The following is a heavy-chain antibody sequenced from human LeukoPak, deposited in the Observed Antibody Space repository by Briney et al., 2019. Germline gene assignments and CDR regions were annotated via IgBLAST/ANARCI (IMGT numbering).Heavy chain of an antibody. V-gene: IGHV1-2*02. D-gene: IGHD1-7*01. CDR2: INPNSGGT. Sequence: ASVKVSCKASGYTFIGYYMHWVRQAPGQGLEWMGWINPNSGGTNYAQKFQGRVTMTRDTSISTAYMELSRLRSDDTAVYYCARSPPQRMELRYDYWGQGTLVTVSS. CDR3: ARSPPQRMELRYDY. J-gene: IGHJ4*02. CDR1: GYTFIGYY.